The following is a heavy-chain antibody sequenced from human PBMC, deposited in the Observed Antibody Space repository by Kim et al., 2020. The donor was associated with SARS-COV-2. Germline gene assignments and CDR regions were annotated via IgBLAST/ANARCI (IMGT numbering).Heavy chain of an antibody. Sequence: SETLSLTCTVSGGSISSGGYYWSWIRQHPGKGLEWIGYIYYSGSTYYNPSLKSRVTISVDTSKNQFSLKLSSVTAADTAVYYCARDFRGYRVVPAATYYYYGMDVWGQGTTVTVSS. V-gene: IGHV4-31*03. J-gene: IGHJ6*02. D-gene: IGHD2-2*01. CDR2: IYYSGST. CDR1: GGSISSGGYY. CDR3: ARDFRGYRVVPAATYYYYGMDV.